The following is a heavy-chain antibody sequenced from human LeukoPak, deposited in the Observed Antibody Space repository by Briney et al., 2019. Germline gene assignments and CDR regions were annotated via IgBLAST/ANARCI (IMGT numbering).Heavy chain of an antibody. CDR1: GYTFTGYY. CDR2: INPDTGVT. J-gene: IGHJ5*02. CDR3: ARDAPHNWFDP. Sequence: ASVKVSCKASGYTFTGYYMHWVRQAPGQGLEWMGWINPDTGVTNYAQKFQGRVTMTRDTSISTAYMELSRLSSDDTAVYYCARDAPHNWFDPWGQGTLATVSS. V-gene: IGHV1-2*02.